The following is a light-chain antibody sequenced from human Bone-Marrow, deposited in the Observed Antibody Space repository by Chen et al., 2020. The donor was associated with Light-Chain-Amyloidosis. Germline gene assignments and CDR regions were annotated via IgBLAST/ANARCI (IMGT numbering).Light chain of an antibody. CDR2: EVT. CDR3: SSYTITNTLV. CDR1: SSDFGGDNP. J-gene: IGLJ1*01. Sequence: QTALTQPASVSVSPGPSNTISCTGTSSDFGGDNPVSWYQQHPDKAPKLMIYEVTNRPSWVPDRFSGSKSDNTASLTSSGLQTEDEADYFCSSYTITNTLVFGSGTRVTVL. V-gene: IGLV2-14*01.